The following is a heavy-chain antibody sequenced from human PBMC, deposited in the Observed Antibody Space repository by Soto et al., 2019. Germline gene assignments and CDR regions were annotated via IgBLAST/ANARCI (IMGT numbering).Heavy chain of an antibody. V-gene: IGHV1-3*01. CDR1: GYTFTSYA. CDR2: INAGNGNT. D-gene: IGHD3-10*01. J-gene: IGHJ4*02. CDR3: ARDLGTLLWFGELSSAFDD. Sequence: ASVKVSCKASGYTFTSYAMHWVRQAPGQRLEWMGWINAGNGNTKYSQKFQGRVTITRDTSASTAYMELSSLRSEDTAVYYCARDLGTLLWFGELSSAFDDWGQGTLVTVSS.